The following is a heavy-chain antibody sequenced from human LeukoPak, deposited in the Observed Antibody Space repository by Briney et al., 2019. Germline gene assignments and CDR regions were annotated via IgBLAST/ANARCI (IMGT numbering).Heavy chain of an antibody. D-gene: IGHD5-12*01. V-gene: IGHV3-43*02. CDR2: ITGDGAGT. J-gene: IGHJ6*02. CDR1: GFIFDDYA. CDR3: TKGRVATVGGAKYAMDV. Sequence: QPGGSLRLSCAASGFIFDDYAMHWVRQAPGKGLEWVSLITGDGAGTYYEDSVRGRFTISRDNSKNSPYLIMNSLRTEDTALYYCTKGRVATVGGAKYAMDVWGQGTTVTVSS.